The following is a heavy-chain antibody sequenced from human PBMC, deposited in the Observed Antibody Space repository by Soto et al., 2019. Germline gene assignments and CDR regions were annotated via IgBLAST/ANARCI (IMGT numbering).Heavy chain of an antibody. V-gene: IGHV1-69*02. CDR3: ARAEGGGGSWYAA. D-gene: IGHD2-21*01. CDR2: IIPVVGGP. J-gene: IGHJ5*02. CDR1: GDIFNRYT. Sequence: QVQLVQSGAEVKKPGSSVRVACKTSGDIFNRYTISWVRQAPGLGLEWMGRIIPVVGGPNYAEKFRGRVTITADKATISVYLEVRSLRSDDPATYYCARAEGGGGSWYAAWGQGTLVTVSS.